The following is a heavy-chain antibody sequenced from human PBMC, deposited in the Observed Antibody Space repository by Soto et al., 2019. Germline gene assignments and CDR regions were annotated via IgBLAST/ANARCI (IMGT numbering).Heavy chain of an antibody. CDR1: GFTFSSYA. Sequence: PGGSLRLSCAAPGFTFSSYAMHWVRQAPGKGLEWVAVISYDGSNKYYADSVKGRFTISRDNSKNTLYLQMNSLRAEDTAVYYCARWGGYDSPLDYWGQGTLVTVSS. V-gene: IGHV3-30-3*01. J-gene: IGHJ4*02. CDR2: ISYDGSNK. D-gene: IGHD5-12*01. CDR3: ARWGGYDSPLDY.